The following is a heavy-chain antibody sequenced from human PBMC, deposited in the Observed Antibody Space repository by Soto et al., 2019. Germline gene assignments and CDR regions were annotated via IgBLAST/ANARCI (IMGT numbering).Heavy chain of an antibody. V-gene: IGHV1-69*13. CDR3: ARETQGNYGMDV. CDR2: IIPIFNTA. Sequence: RASVKVSCKASGGTFRNNAISWVRQAPGQGLEWMGRIIPIFNTADYARKFQGRVTITADESTSTAYMELSSLRSDDTAVYYCARETQGNYGMDVWGQGTTVTVSS. J-gene: IGHJ6*02. CDR1: GGTFRNNA. D-gene: IGHD6-13*01.